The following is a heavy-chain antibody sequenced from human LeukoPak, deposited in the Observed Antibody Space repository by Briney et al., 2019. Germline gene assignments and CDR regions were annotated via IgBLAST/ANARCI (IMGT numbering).Heavy chain of an antibody. J-gene: IGHJ4*02. CDR2: ISSSGSTI. CDR3: ARSWSGYFLDY. D-gene: IGHD3-3*01. CDR1: GFTFSSYE. V-gene: IGHV3-48*03. Sequence: GGSLRLSCAASGFTFSSYEMNWVRQAPGKGLEWVSYISSSGSTIYYADSVKGRFTISRDNAKNSLYLQMNSLRAEDTAVYYCARSWSGYFLDYWGQGTLVTVSS.